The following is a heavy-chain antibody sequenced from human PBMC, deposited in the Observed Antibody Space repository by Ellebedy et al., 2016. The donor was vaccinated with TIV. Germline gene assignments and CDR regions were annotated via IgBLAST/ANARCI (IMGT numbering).Heavy chain of an antibody. CDR3: ARDLHVFYDKGHTRGACMDV. CDR2: ISSSSSYI. V-gene: IGHV3-21*01. J-gene: IGHJ6*02. CDR1: GFTFSSYA. D-gene: IGHD3-9*01. Sequence: GESLKISCAASGFTFSSYAMSWVRQAPGKGLEWVSSISSSSSYIYYADSVKGRFTISRDNAKNSLYLQMNSLRAEDTAVYYCARDLHVFYDKGHTRGACMDVWGQGTTVTVSS.